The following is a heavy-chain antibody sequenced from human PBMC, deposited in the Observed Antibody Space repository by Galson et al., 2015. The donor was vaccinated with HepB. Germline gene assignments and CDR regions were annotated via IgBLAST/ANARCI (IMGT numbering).Heavy chain of an antibody. Sequence: SGYTFTDYVVNWVRQAPGQGLGWMGWMNTNTGKPTYAPGFAGRFVFSLDTSVTTAYLQISSLETDDTAVYYCARSPLRFLDWLPYYDYYYMDVWGEGTTVTVSS. V-gene: IGHV7-4-1*02. CDR2: MNTNTGKP. CDR3: ARSPLRFLDWLPYYDYYYMDV. CDR1: GYTFTDYV. D-gene: IGHD3-3*01. J-gene: IGHJ6*03.